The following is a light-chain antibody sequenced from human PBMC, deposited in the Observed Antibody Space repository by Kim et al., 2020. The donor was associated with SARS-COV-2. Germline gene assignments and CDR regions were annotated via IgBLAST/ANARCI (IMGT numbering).Light chain of an antibody. CDR3: QAWDSSIDNLV. V-gene: IGLV3-21*04. J-gene: IGLJ2*01. CDR2: YDS. CDR1: NIGSKR. Sequence: SYELTQPPSVSVAPGKTARITCGGNNIGSKRVHWYQQKPGQAPVLVIYYDSDRPSGIPERSSGSNSGNTPTLTISRVEPGDEAGNSCQAWDSSIDNLVFG.